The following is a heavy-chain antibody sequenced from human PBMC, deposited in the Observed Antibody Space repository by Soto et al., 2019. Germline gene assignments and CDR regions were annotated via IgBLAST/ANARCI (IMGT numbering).Heavy chain of an antibody. V-gene: IGHV3-33*01. D-gene: IGHD6-13*01. CDR1: GFTFSSYG. Sequence: GGSLTLSCAASGFTFSSYGMHWVRQAPGKGLEWVAVIWYDGSNKYYADSVKGRFTISRDNSNNTLYLQMNSLRAEDTAVYYCARLPAAGSDAFDIWGQGTMVTVSS. CDR3: ARLPAAGSDAFDI. J-gene: IGHJ3*02. CDR2: IWYDGSNK.